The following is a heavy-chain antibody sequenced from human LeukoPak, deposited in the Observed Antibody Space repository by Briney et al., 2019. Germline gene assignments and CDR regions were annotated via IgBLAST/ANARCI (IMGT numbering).Heavy chain of an antibody. D-gene: IGHD6-13*01. CDR1: GFTFSSYA. V-gene: IGHV3-30-3*01. J-gene: IGHJ6*03. Sequence: GGSLRLSCAASGFTFSSYAMHWVRQAPGKGLEWVAVISYDGSNKYYADSVKGRFTISRDNSKNTLYLQMNSLRAEDTAVYYCARDERAAAGSHYMDVRGKGTTVTVSS. CDR2: ISYDGSNK. CDR3: ARDERAAAGSHYMDV.